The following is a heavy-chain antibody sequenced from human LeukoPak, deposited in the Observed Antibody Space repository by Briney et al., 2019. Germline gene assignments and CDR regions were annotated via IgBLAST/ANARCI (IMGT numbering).Heavy chain of an antibody. CDR1: GGSISGSSWY. CDR2: IYYTGST. Sequence: SETLSLTCTVSGGSISGSSWYWGWIRQPPGKGLEWIGNIYYTGSTYYNPSLKSRVTISVDTSKNQFSLKLSSVTAADTAVYYCARGRQQLVRGQAFDYWGQGTLVTVSS. D-gene: IGHD6-13*01. J-gene: IGHJ4*02. CDR3: ARGRQQLVRGQAFDY. V-gene: IGHV4-39*07.